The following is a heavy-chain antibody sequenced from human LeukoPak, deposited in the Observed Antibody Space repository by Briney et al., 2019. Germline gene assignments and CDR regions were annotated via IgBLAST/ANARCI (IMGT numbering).Heavy chain of an antibody. CDR2: ITATSLHI. CDR1: GVTFSGYS. D-gene: IGHD3-9*01. V-gene: IGHV3-21*04. Sequence: GGSLRLSCAASGVTFSGYSMNWVRQAPGKGLEWVSAITATSLHIYYADSVKGRFTISRDNAKNSLYLQMNSLRAEDTALYYCAKEADGGDDILTGYSLYNWFDPWGQGTLVTVSS. CDR3: AKEADGGDDILTGYSLYNWFDP. J-gene: IGHJ5*02.